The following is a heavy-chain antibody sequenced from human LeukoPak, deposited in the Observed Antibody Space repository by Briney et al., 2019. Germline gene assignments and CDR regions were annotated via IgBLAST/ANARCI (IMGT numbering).Heavy chain of an antibody. Sequence: PGGSLRLSCAASGFTFSNYYIHWVRQVPGKGLVWVSHIDSDGSSTRYADSVKGRFTISRDNAKNTLYLQMNSLRAEDTAVYYCARPYSSDWYGWFDPWGQGTLVTVSS. V-gene: IGHV3-74*01. CDR2: IDSDGSST. J-gene: IGHJ5*02. CDR3: ARPYSSDWYGWFDP. CDR1: GFTFSNYY. D-gene: IGHD6-13*01.